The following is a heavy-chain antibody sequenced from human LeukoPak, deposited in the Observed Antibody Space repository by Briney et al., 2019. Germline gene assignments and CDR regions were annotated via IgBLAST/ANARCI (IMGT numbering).Heavy chain of an antibody. D-gene: IGHD4-17*01. Sequence: SETLSLTCIVSGGSISSTNYYWGRIRQPPGKGLEWIGSFYNSGNTYYNPSLKSRVAISIDTAKNQFSLSLSSVTAADTAVYYCADRTTVVRGGHWYFDLWGRGTLVTVSS. J-gene: IGHJ2*01. CDR3: ADRTTVVRGGHWYFDL. V-gene: IGHV4-39*01. CDR1: GGSISSTNYY. CDR2: FYNSGNT.